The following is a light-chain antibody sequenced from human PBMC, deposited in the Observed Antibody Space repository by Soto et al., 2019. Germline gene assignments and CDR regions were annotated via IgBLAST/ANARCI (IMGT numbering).Light chain of an antibody. J-gene: IGKJ1*01. CDR1: QSVSSSY. CDR2: GAS. V-gene: IGKV3-20*01. CDR3: QQYGSSRT. Sequence: EIVLTQSPGTLSLSPGERATLSCRASQSVSSSYLAWYQQKPGQAPRLLIYGASSRANGIPDRFSGSGSGTDFTLTIGRLEPEDFAVYYCQQYGSSRTFGQGTKVDIK.